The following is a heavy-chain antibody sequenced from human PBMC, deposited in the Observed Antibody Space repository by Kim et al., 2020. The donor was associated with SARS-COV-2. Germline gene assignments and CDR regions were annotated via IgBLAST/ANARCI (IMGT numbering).Heavy chain of an antibody. D-gene: IGHD2-2*01. V-gene: IGHV5-51*01. CDR2: IYPGDSDT. J-gene: IGHJ4*02. CDR3: SRRSSSNSCFDY. Sequence: GESLKISCKGSGYSFTSYWIGWVRQMPGEGLEWMGIIYPGDSDTRYSPSFQGQVTISAEKSISTAYLQWSSLKASDTAMLFCSRRSSSNSCFDYWGQGTL. CDR1: GYSFTSYW.